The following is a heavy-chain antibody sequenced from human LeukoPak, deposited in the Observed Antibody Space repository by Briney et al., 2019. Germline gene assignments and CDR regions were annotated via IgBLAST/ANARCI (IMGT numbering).Heavy chain of an antibody. CDR3: AKDAKSGFDSSWYFDY. CDR1: GFTFSTYW. CDR2: INSDGSSA. D-gene: IGHD5-12*01. J-gene: IGHJ4*02. V-gene: IGHV3-74*01. Sequence: GGSLRLSCAASGFTFSTYWMHWVRQAPGKGLVWVSHINSDGSSASYADSVTGRFTISRDNSKNTLFLQMNSLRGEDTAVYYCAKDAKSGFDSSWYFDYWGQGTLVTVSS.